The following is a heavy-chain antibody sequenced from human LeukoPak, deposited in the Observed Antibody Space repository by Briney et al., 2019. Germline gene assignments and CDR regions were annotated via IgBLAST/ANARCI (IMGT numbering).Heavy chain of an antibody. Sequence: GESLKISCKGSGYNFNVYWIAWVRQMPGKGLEWMGIIYPDDSDVRYSPSFQGQVTISADKSSSTAYLQWSSLKASDTAMYYCARPGYSSSLDYWGQGSLVTVSS. J-gene: IGHJ4*02. D-gene: IGHD6-13*01. CDR1: GYNFNVYW. CDR3: ARPGYSSSLDY. CDR2: IYPDDSDV. V-gene: IGHV5-51*01.